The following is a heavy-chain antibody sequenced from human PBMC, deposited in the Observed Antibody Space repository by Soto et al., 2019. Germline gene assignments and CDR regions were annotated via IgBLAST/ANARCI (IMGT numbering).Heavy chain of an antibody. J-gene: IGHJ4*02. CDR1: GGSISSGDYY. Sequence: QVQLQESGPGLVKPSQTLSLTCTVSGGSISSGDYYWSWIRQPPGKGLEWIGYIYYSGSTYYNPSLTSRVTISVDTSKNQCSLKLGSVTAADAAVYYCARGGGGYDVGDYWGQGTLVTVSS. D-gene: IGHD5-12*01. CDR3: ARGGGGYDVGDY. CDR2: IYYSGST. V-gene: IGHV4-30-4*01.